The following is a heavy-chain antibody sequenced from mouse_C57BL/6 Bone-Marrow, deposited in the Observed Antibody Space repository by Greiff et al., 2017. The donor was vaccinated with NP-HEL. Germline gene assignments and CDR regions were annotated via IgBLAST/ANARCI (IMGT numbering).Heavy chain of an antibody. D-gene: IGHD2-3*01. CDR2: IHPNSGST. CDR1: GYTFTSYW. CDR3: ARDGYFYAMDY. J-gene: IGHJ4*01. V-gene: IGHV1-64*01. Sequence: HVQLQQPGAELVKPGASVKLSCKASGYTFTSYWMHWVKQRPGQGLEWIGMIHPNSGSTNYNEKFKSKATLTVDKSSSTAYMQLSSLTSEDSAVYYCARDGYFYAMDYWGQGTSVTVSS.